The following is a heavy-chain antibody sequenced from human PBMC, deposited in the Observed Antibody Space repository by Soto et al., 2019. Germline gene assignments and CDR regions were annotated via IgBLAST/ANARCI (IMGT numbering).Heavy chain of an antibody. Sequence: EVQLVESGGGLVQPGGSLRLSCAASGFTVSSNYMSWVRQAPGKGLEWVSIIYGGGRTNYADSVKGRFTVSRDNYKNTLYLQMNSLRAEDTAMYCCCGPATVTINWFFDLWGRGTLVTVSS. D-gene: IGHD4-17*01. CDR2: IYGGGRT. CDR1: GFTVSSNY. CDR3: CGPATVTINWFFDL. J-gene: IGHJ2*01. V-gene: IGHV3-66*01.